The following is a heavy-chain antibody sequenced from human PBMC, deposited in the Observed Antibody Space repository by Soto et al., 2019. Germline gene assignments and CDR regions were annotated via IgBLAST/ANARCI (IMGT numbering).Heavy chain of an antibody. Sequence: QVQLVQSGAEVKKPGSSVKFSGKASGGTFSSYSINWVRQAPGQGLEWMGEIIPIFGTANYAQKFQGRVTITADESTSTAYMELSSLRSEDTAVYYCARDGGRHSGGIDYWGQGTLVTVSS. D-gene: IGHD1-26*01. V-gene: IGHV1-69*01. J-gene: IGHJ4*02. CDR3: ARDGGRHSGGIDY. CDR1: GGTFSSYS. CDR2: IIPIFGTA.